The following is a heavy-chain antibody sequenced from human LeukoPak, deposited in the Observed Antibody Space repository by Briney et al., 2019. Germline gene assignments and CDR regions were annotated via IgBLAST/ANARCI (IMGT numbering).Heavy chain of an antibody. D-gene: IGHD6-19*01. Sequence: SGTLSLTCTVSGGSVSSGSYYWSWIRQPPGKGLEWIGYIYYSGSTNYNPSLKSRVTISVDTSKNQFSLKLSSVTAADTAVYYCARDRFRAVSGDAFDIWGQGTMVTVSS. J-gene: IGHJ3*02. V-gene: IGHV4-61*01. CDR1: GGSVSSGSYY. CDR2: IYYSGST. CDR3: ARDRFRAVSGDAFDI.